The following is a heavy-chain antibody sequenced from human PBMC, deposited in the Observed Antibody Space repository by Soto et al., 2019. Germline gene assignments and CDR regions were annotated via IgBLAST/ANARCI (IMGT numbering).Heavy chain of an antibody. CDR2: IIPIFGTA. V-gene: IGHV1-69*06. D-gene: IGHD2-21*02. CDR1: GGTFSSYA. Sequence: QVQLVQSGAEVKKPGSSVKVSCKASGGTFSSYAISWVRQAPGQGLEWMGGIIPIFGTANYAQKFQGRVTITADKSTSTAYMELSSLRSEDTAVYYCASGDMYCGGDCYASGFDYWGQGTLVTVSS. CDR3: ASGDMYCGGDCYASGFDY. J-gene: IGHJ4*02.